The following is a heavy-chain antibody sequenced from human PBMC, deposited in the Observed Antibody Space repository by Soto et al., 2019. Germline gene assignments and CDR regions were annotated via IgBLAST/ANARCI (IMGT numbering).Heavy chain of an antibody. Sequence: ASVKVSCKASGYTFTSYGISWVRQAPGQGLEWMGWISAYNGITNYAQKLQGRVTMTTDTSTSTAYMELRSLRSDDTAVYYCARDVAAAAGPTQLFDYWGQGTLVTVSS. J-gene: IGHJ4*02. V-gene: IGHV1-18*01. D-gene: IGHD6-13*01. CDR3: ARDVAAAAGPTQLFDY. CDR1: GYTFTSYG. CDR2: ISAYNGIT.